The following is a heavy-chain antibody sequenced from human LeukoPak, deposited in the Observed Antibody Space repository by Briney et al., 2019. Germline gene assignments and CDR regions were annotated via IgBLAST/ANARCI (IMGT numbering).Heavy chain of an antibody. CDR3: AKESFAAAAGTMGY. D-gene: IGHD6-13*01. J-gene: IGHJ4*02. CDR1: GFTFSSYS. V-gene: IGHV3-23*01. Sequence: GGSLRLSCAASGFTFSSYSMNWVRQAPGKGLEWVSAISGSGGSTYYADSVKGRFTISRDNSKNTLYLQMNSLRAEDTAVYYCAKESFAAAAGTMGYWGQGTLVTVSS. CDR2: ISGSGGST.